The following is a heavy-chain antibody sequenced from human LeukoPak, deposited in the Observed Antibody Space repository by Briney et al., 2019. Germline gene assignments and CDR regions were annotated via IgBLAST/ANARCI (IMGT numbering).Heavy chain of an antibody. J-gene: IGHJ2*01. CDR3: ASLAARNWYFDL. D-gene: IGHD6-6*01. V-gene: IGHV1-2*06. Sequence: ASVKVSCKASGYTFSGSYIHWVRQAPGQGLEWLGRINPNSGGTNYAQKFQGRVTMTRDTSISTAYMELSRLRSDDTAVYYCASLAARNWYFDLWGRGTLVTVSS. CDR1: GYTFSGSY. CDR2: INPNSGGT.